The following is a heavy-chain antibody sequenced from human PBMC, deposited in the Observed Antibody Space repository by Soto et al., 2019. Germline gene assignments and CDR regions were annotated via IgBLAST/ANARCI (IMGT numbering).Heavy chain of an antibody. CDR2: ISPDNSDT. V-gene: IGHV5-51*01. CDR3: ARHERQWLAAYSYFYLDV. D-gene: IGHD6-19*01. Sequence: GESLKISCKGSGYSFSNYWIGWVRQTPGKGLEWMGIISPDNSDTRYGPSFQGQVTISADRSINTAYLQWSSLKASDTAIYYCARHERQWLAAYSYFYLDVWGKGTTVTVSS. CDR1: GYSFSNYW. J-gene: IGHJ6*03.